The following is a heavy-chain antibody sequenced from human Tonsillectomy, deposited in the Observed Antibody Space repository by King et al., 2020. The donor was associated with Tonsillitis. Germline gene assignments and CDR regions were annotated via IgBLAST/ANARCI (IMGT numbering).Heavy chain of an antibody. CDR2: INTYRGNT. J-gene: IGHJ4*02. V-gene: IGHV1-18*04. D-gene: IGHD1-26*01. Sequence: QVQLVESGTEVKKPGASVKVSCKPYGYTFTSYGISWVRQAPGQGLEWMGWINTYRGNTNYAQKFQGRVTMTMDTSTNTADMELRSLTSDDTAVYYCARERSHYKRGDYWGQGTLVTVSS. CDR3: ARERSHYKRGDY. CDR1: GYTFTSYG.